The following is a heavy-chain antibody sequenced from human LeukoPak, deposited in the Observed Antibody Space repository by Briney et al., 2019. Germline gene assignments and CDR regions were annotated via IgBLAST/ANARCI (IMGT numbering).Heavy chain of an antibody. CDR1: GFTFSSYA. J-gene: IGHJ4*02. CDR2: ISYDGSNK. V-gene: IGHV3-30*04. D-gene: IGHD3-22*01. Sequence: GRSLRLSCAASGFTFSSYAMHWVRQAPGKGLEWVAVISYDGSNKYYADSVKGRFTISRDNSKNTLYLQMNSPRAEDTAVYYCAREYYYDSSGPFDYWGQGTLVTVSS. CDR3: AREYYYDSSGPFDY.